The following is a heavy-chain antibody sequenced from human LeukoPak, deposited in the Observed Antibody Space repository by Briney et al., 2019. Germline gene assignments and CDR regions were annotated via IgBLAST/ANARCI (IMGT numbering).Heavy chain of an antibody. CDR3: ARDLPDYGGNPGSFDY. CDR1: GFTFSSYS. CDR2: ISSSSSYI. Sequence: AGGSLRLSCTASGFTFSSYSMNWVRQAPGKGLEWVSSISSSSSYIYYADSVKGRFTISRDNAKNSLYLQMNSLRAEDTAVYYCARDLPDYGGNPGSFDYWGQGTLVTVSS. V-gene: IGHV3-21*01. D-gene: IGHD4-23*01. J-gene: IGHJ4*02.